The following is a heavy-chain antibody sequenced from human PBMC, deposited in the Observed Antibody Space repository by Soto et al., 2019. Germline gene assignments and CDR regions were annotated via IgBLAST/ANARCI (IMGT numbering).Heavy chain of an antibody. J-gene: IGHJ3*02. CDR1: GGSFSGYY. CDR3: ARRERSGGSCYLRSACAFDI. CDR2: INHSGST. D-gene: IGHD2-15*01. V-gene: IGHV4-34*01. Sequence: PSESLSLTCAAYGGSFSGYYCTWIRQPPGKGLEWIGEINHSGSTNYNPSLKSRVTISVDTSKNQFSLKLSSVTAADTAVYYCARRERSGGSCYLRSACAFDIWGQGTMVNVSS.